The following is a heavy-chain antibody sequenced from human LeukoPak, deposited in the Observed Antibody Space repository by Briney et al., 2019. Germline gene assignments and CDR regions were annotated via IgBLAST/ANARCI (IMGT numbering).Heavy chain of an antibody. CDR1: GFTFSSYW. D-gene: IGHD6-13*01. Sequence: PGGSLRLSCAASGFTFSSYWMHWVRQVPGKGLVWVSRINSDGSSTSYADSVKGRLTISRDNAKNTLYLQMNSLRAEDTAVYYCARGSRSWPADYWGQGTLVTVSS. J-gene: IGHJ4*02. CDR2: INSDGSST. CDR3: ARGSRSWPADY. V-gene: IGHV3-74*01.